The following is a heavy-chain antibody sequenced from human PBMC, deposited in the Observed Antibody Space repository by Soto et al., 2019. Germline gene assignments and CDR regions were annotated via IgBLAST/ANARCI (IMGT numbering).Heavy chain of an antibody. J-gene: IGHJ6*03. Sequence: SETLSLTCTVSGGSISSYYWSRIRQPPGKGLEWIGYIYYSGSTNYNPSLKSRVTISVDTSKNQFSLKLSSVTAADTAVYYCARMGSPGYYYYYYMDVWGKGTTVTVSS. D-gene: IGHD6-13*01. V-gene: IGHV4-59*01. CDR2: IYYSGST. CDR3: ARMGSPGYYYYYYMDV. CDR1: GGSISSYY.